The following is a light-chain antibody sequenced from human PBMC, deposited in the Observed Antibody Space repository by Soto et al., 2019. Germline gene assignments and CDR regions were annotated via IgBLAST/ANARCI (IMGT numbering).Light chain of an antibody. CDR1: QSISVY. Sequence: DIQMTQSPSSLSASVGDRVNITCRASQSISVYLNWYQQKPGKAPKLLIYGASNLQSGVPSTFSGSGSGTDFTLTISSLQPEDYATYHCQQSYSAPHTFGQGTKVEIK. CDR3: QQSYSAPHT. V-gene: IGKV1-39*01. CDR2: GAS. J-gene: IGKJ1*01.